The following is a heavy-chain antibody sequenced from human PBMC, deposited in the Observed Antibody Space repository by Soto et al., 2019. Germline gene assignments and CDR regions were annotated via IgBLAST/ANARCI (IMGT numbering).Heavy chain of an antibody. J-gene: IGHJ6*02. Sequence: QVQLQESGPGLVKPSETLSLTCTVSGGAISRYYWSWIRQPPGKGLEWIGYMYNTGSTVYNPSFKRRVTISVDTSKNQFSLQLNSVTAADTAVYYCARDLWGYCGTDCFPLDVWGQGTTVTVSS. D-gene: IGHD2-21*02. CDR1: GGAISRYY. CDR3: ARDLWGYCGTDCFPLDV. CDR2: MYNTGST. V-gene: IGHV4-59*01.